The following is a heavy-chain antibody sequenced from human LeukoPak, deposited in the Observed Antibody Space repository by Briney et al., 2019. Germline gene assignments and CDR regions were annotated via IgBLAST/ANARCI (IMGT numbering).Heavy chain of an antibody. D-gene: IGHD6-13*01. J-gene: IGHJ4*02. V-gene: IGHV3-23*01. CDR2: IRGSGAST. CDR1: GFTFSVYA. Sequence: GGSLRLSCEASGFTFSVYAMSWVRQGPGKGLEWVSAIRGSGASTYYADSVKGRFTISRDNSKNTLYLQMNSLRAEDTAVYYCAKGNSSSWYGGGFLFFDYWGQGTLVTVSS. CDR3: AKGNSSSWYGGGFLFFDY.